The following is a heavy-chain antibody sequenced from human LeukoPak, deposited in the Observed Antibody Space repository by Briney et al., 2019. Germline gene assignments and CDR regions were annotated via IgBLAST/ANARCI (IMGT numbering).Heavy chain of an antibody. CDR3: ARGSHYYLNWFDP. CDR1: GGSISSYY. CDR2: IYYSGST. V-gene: IGHV4-59*01. J-gene: IGHJ5*02. Sequence: SSETLSLTCTVSGGSISSYYWSWIRQPPGKGLEWIGYIYYSGSTNYNPSLKSRVTISVDTSKNQFSLKLSSVTAADTAVYYCARGSHYYLNWFDPWGQGTLVTVSS. D-gene: IGHD3-22*01.